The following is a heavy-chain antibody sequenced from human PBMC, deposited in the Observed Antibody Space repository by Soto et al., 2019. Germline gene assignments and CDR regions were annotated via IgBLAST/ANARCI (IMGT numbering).Heavy chain of an antibody. CDR3: ATATFYSGSGALCYYYYGMHV. CDR2: IYYSGST. Sequence: SETLSLTCTVSGGSISSGDYYWSWIRQPPGKGLEWIGYIYYSGSTYYNPSLKSRVTISVDTSKNQFSLKLSSVTAAATAVYYSATATFYSGSGALCYYYYGMHVWGQGTTVTVS. CDR1: GGSISSGDYY. V-gene: IGHV4-30-4*01. D-gene: IGHD3-3*01. J-gene: IGHJ6*02.